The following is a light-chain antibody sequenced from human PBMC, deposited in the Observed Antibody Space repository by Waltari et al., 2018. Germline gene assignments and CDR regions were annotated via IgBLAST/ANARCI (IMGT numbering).Light chain of an antibody. V-gene: IGKV1-5*03. Sequence: DIQMTQSPSTLSASVGDRVTITCRASQSISSWLAWYQQKPGKGPKLLIYKAPSLESGVPSRFSGSGSGTEFTLTISSLQPDDFATYYCQQYNSYSEGTFGQGTKVEIK. J-gene: IGKJ1*01. CDR1: QSISSW. CDR2: KAP. CDR3: QQYNSYSEGT.